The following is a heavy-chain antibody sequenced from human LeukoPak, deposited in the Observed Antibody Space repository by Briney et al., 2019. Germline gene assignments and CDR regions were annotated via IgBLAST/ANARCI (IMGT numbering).Heavy chain of an antibody. J-gene: IGHJ4*02. CDR2: ISGSGGST. CDR1: GFIFSSYA. CDR3: AKDRRIAAAGMPGY. Sequence: GGSLRLSCAASGFIFSSYAMSWVRQAPGKGLEWVSAISGSGGSTYYADSVKGRFTISRDNSKNTLYLQMNSLRAEDTAVYYCAKDRRIAAAGMPGYWGQGTLVTVSS. D-gene: IGHD6-13*01. V-gene: IGHV3-23*01.